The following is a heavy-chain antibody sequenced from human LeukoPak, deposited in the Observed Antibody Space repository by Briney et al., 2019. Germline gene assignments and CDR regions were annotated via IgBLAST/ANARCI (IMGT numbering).Heavy chain of an antibody. J-gene: IGHJ4*02. V-gene: IGHV4-59*01. D-gene: IGHD3-10*01. Sequence: SETLSLTCTVSGGSISSYYWSWIRQPPGKGLEWIGYIYYSGSTNYNPSLKSRVTISVDTSKNQFSLKLSSVTAADTAVYYCARSMVRGVLGLDYWGQGTLVTVSS. CDR3: ARSMVRGVLGLDY. CDR2: IYYSGST. CDR1: GGSISSYY.